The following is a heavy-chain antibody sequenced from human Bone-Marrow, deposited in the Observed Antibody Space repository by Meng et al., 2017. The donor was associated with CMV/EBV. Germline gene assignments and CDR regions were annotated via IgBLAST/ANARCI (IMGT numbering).Heavy chain of an antibody. Sequence: GGSLRLSCAASGFTFSSYAMSWVRQAPGKGLEWVSYISSSSSTIYYADSVKGRFTISRDNSKNTLYLQMNSLRAEDTAVYYCARDPSRSGSYGEYFQHWGQGTLVTVSS. V-gene: IGHV3-48*01. J-gene: IGHJ1*01. CDR2: ISSSSSTI. D-gene: IGHD1-26*01. CDR3: ARDPSRSGSYGEYFQH. CDR1: GFTFSSYA.